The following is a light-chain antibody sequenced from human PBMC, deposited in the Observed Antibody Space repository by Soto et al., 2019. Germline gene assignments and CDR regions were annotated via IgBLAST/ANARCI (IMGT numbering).Light chain of an antibody. CDR3: QQTYSDIS. J-gene: IGKJ4*01. CDR2: GAS. CDR1: QGVSNN. Sequence: EIVMTQSPGTLSVYPGERVTLSCRASQGVSNNLGWYQQKPGQAPRLLIYGASNRATGIPARFSGSGSGTEFTLTISGLQPEDFASYHCQQTYSDISFGGGTKV. V-gene: IGKV3-15*01.